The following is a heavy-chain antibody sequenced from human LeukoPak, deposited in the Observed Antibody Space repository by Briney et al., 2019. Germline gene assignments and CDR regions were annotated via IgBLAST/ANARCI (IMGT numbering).Heavy chain of an antibody. D-gene: IGHD6-13*01. V-gene: IGHV1-2*02. CDR2: INPNSGGT. CDR3: AREYSTSWYSGYYYYMDV. Sequence: GSSVKVSCKASGGTFSSYAISWVRQAPGQGLEWMGWINPNSGGTNYAQKFQGRVAMTRDTSISTAYMELNRLRSDDTAMYYCAREYSTSWYSGYYYYMDVWGTGTTVTVSS. CDR1: GGTFSSYA. J-gene: IGHJ6*03.